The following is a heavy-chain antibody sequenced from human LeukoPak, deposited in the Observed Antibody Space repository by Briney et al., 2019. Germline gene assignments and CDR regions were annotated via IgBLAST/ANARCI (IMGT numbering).Heavy chain of an antibody. CDR1: GFSFSSYW. Sequence: GGSLRLFCAASGFSFSSYWMHWVRHAPGKELVWVSRVSSDASSTNYADSVKGRFTISRDNAKNTLYLQMNSLRAEDTAVYYCAMLAKMATIDDFDYWGQGTLVTVSS. CDR2: VSSDASST. D-gene: IGHD5-24*01. CDR3: AMLAKMATIDDFDY. J-gene: IGHJ4*02. V-gene: IGHV3-74*01.